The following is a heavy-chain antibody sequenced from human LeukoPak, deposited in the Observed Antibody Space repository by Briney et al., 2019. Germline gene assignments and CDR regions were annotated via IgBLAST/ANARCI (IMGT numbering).Heavy chain of an antibody. J-gene: IGHJ4*02. CDR1: GGSISSYY. V-gene: IGHV4-59*01. CDR3: ARAKGDY. CDR2: IYYSGRT. Sequence: SETLSHTCTVSGGSISSYYWSWIRQSPGKGLEWIGYIYYSGRTNYNPSLKSRVTISVDTSKNQFSLKLSSVTAADTAVYYCARAKGDYWGQGILVTVSS.